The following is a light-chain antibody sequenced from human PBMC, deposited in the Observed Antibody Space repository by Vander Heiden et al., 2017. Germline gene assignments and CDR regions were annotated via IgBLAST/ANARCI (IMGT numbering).Light chain of an antibody. CDR2: DAS. V-gene: IGKV1-33*01. J-gene: IGKJ2*01. CDR3: QQYDNLPYT. Sequence: EIQMTQCPHSLSASVGDRVTTTCQASQDISYYLNWYQQKPGIAPRLLIYDASNLETGIPSRFSGSGSGTDFTFTISSLQPEDIATYYCQQYDNLPYTFGQGTKLEIK. CDR1: QDISYY.